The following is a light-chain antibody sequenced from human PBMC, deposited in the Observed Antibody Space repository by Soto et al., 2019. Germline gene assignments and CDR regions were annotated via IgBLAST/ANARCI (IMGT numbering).Light chain of an antibody. CDR2: DVS. CDR1: SGDVGGYNY. V-gene: IGLV2-14*03. CDR3: SSYTSSSTSV. Sequence: LTQPASVSGSPGQSITISCTGTSGDVGGYNYVSWYQQHPGKAPKLMIYDVSNRPSGVSNRFSGSKSGNTASLTISGLQAEDEADYYCSSYTSSSTSVFGTGTKVTVL. J-gene: IGLJ1*01.